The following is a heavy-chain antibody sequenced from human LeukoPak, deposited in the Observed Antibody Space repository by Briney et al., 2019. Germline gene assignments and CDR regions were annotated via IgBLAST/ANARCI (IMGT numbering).Heavy chain of an antibody. Sequence: GGSLRLSCAASGFTFSSHWMAWVRQAPGKGLEWVSYISSSGSTIYYADSVKGRFTISRDNAKNSLYLQMNSLRAEDTAVYYCAELGITMIGGVWGKGTTVTISS. D-gene: IGHD3-10*02. CDR2: ISSSGSTI. J-gene: IGHJ6*04. CDR3: AELGITMIGGV. CDR1: GFTFSSHW. V-gene: IGHV3-48*04.